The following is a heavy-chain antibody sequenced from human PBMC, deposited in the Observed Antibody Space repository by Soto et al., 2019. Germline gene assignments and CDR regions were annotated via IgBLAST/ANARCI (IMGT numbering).Heavy chain of an antibody. CDR3: ARKGGGRGWFKIGWFDP. CDR2: IYYSGST. CDR1: GGSISSSSYY. D-gene: IGHD6-19*01. V-gene: IGHV4-39*01. J-gene: IGHJ5*02. Sequence: SETLSLTCTVSGGSISSSSYYWGWIRQPPGKGLEWIGSIYYSGSTYYNPSLKSRVTISVDTSKNQFSLKLSSVTAADTAVYYCARKGGGRGWFKIGWFDPWGQGTLVTVSS.